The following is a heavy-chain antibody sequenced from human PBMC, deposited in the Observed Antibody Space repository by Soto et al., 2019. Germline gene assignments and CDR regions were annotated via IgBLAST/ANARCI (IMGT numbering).Heavy chain of an antibody. V-gene: IGHV3-23*01. D-gene: IGHD6-13*01. CDR3: AKDRSPDQQQREPLNY. Sequence: EVQLLESGGGLVQPGGSLRLSCAASGFTFSSYAMSWVRQAPGKGLEWVSAISGSGGSTYYADSVKGRFTISRDNSKKTLYLQMNSLRAEDTAVYYCAKDRSPDQQQREPLNYWGQGTLVTESS. J-gene: IGHJ4*02. CDR2: ISGSGGST. CDR1: GFTFSSYA.